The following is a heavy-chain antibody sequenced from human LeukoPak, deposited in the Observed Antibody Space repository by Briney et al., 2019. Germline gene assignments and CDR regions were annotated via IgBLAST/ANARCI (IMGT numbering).Heavy chain of an antibody. CDR1: GFTFSSYA. V-gene: IGHV3-23*01. Sequence: GGSLRLSCAASGFTFSSYAMSWVRQAPGKGLEWVSAISGSGGSTYYADSVKGRFTISRDNSKNTLYLQMNSLRAEDTAVYYCAREGVSSSSWYVGYYYYGMDVWGPGTTVTVSS. CDR2: ISGSGGST. J-gene: IGHJ6*02. CDR3: AREGVSSSSWYVGYYYYGMDV. D-gene: IGHD6-13*01.